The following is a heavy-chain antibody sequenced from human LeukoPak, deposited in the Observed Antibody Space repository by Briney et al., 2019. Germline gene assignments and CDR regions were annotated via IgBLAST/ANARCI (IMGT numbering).Heavy chain of an antibody. CDR3: ARFWSGSIDENWFDP. D-gene: IGHD3-3*01. J-gene: IGHJ5*02. CDR1: GFTFSSYA. CDR2: ISYDGSNK. V-gene: IGHV3-30*14. Sequence: GGSLRLSCAASGFTFSSYAMHWVRQAPGKGLEWVAVISYDGSNKYYADSVKGRFTISRDNSKNTLYLQMNSLRAEDTAVYYCARFWSGSIDENWFDPWGQGTLVTVSS.